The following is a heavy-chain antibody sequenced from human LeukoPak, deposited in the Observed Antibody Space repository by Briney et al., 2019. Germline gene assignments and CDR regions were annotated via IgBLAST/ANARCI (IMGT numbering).Heavy chain of an antibody. CDR1: GFTVSNNH. CDR3: AKRRYSSSPNFDY. D-gene: IGHD2-2*01. CDR2: ISGSGGTT. V-gene: IGHV3-23*01. Sequence: PGGSLRLSCAASGFTVSNNHMNWVRQAPGKGLEWVSAISGSGGTTYYADSVKGRFTISRDNSKNTLYLQMNSLRVEDTAVYYCAKRRYSSSPNFDYWGLGTLVTVSS. J-gene: IGHJ4*02.